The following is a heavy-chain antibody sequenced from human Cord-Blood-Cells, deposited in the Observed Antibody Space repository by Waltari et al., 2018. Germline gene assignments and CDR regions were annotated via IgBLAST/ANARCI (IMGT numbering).Heavy chain of an antibody. Sequence: QVQLQESGPGLVKPSEPLSIPCPVLGGSIRSSYCSWIRRPPGKGLEWIGYIYYSGSTNYNPSLKSRVTISVDTSKNKFSLKLSSVTAADTAVYYCARVRNGDWGWYFDLWGRGTLVTVSS. D-gene: IGHD7-27*01. CDR1: GGSIRSSY. CDR2: IYYSGST. V-gene: IGHV4-59*01. CDR3: ARVRNGDWGWYFDL. J-gene: IGHJ2*01.